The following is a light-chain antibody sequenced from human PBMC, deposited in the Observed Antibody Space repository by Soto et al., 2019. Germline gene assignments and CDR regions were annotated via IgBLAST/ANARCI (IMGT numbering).Light chain of an antibody. CDR3: KQYGSSTYT. J-gene: IGKJ2*01. Sequence: DIVLTQSPGTLSLSPGERATLSCRASQSVSSSYLAWYLQKPGQAPRLLMYGASGRATGIPDRFSGSGTAKDFTLTLSRLEPEDFAVYYGKQYGSSTYTFAQGTKVDXK. CDR2: GAS. CDR1: QSVSSSY. V-gene: IGKV3-20*01.